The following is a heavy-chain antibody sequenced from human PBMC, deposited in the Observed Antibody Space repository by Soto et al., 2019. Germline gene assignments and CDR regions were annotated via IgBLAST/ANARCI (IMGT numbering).Heavy chain of an antibody. CDR1: GFSFSNYD. V-gene: IGHV3-48*03. CDR3: ARDRAAGGY. Sequence: GGSLRLSCAASGFSFSNYDMNWVRQAPGKGLEWVAYISSGGSTVHYADSVRGRFTVSRDNARNSLYLQMNTLRVEDTALYYCARDRAAGGYWGQGPLVTVS. D-gene: IGHD6-13*01. J-gene: IGHJ4*02. CDR2: ISSGGSTV.